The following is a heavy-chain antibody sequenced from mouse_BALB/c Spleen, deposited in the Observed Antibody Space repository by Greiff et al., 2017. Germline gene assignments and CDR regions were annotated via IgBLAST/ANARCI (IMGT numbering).Heavy chain of an antibody. CDR3: ARGGYGNYLFAY. D-gene: IGHD2-1*01. J-gene: IGHJ3*01. CDR2: ILPGSGST. CDR1: GYTFSSYW. V-gene: IGHV1-9*01. Sequence: QVQLKQSGAELMKPGASVKISCKATGYTFSSYWIEWVKQRPGHGLEWIGEILPGSGSTNYNEKFKGKATFTADTSSNTAYMQLSSLTSEDSAVYYCARGGYGNYLFAYWGQGTLVTVSA.